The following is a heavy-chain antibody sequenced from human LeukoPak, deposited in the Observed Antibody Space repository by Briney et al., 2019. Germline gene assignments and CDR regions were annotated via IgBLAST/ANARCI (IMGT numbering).Heavy chain of an antibody. CDR2: INPNSGGT. J-gene: IGHJ6*03. CDR1: GYTFTGYY. D-gene: IGHD4-17*01. Sequence: ASVKVSCKASGYTFTGYYMHWVRQAPGQGLEWMGWINPNSGGTNYAQKFQGRVTMTRDTSISTAYMELSRLRSDDTAVYYCASRGGPTENYYYYYMDVWGKGTTVTVSS. CDR3: ASRGGPTENYYYYYMDV. V-gene: IGHV1-2*02.